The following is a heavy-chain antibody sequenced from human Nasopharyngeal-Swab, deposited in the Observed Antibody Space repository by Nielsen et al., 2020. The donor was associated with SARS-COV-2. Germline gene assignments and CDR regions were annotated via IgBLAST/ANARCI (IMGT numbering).Heavy chain of an antibody. D-gene: IGHD2-2*01. CDR3: ARGFLDIVVVPAAIVLGKYYYYGMDV. CDR1: GGTFSSYA. V-gene: IGHV1-69*13. CDR2: IIPIVGRA. J-gene: IGHJ6*02. Sequence: SVKVSCKASGGTFSSYAISWVRQAPGQGLEWMGGIIPIVGRANYAQKFQGRVTINADESTSTAYMELSSLSSEDTAVYYCARGFLDIVVVPAAIVLGKYYYYGMDVWGQGTTVTVSS.